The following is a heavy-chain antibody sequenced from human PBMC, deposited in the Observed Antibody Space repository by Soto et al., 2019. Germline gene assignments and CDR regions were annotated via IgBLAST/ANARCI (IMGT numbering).Heavy chain of an antibody. D-gene: IGHD5-12*01. J-gene: IGHJ4*02. CDR3: AKDQMATILTLFDY. Sequence: GGSLRLSCAASGFTFSSYAMSWVRQAPGKGLEWVSAISGSGGSTYYADSVKGRFTISRDNSKNTRYLQMNSLRAEDTAVYYCAKDQMATILTLFDYWGQGTLVTVSS. CDR2: ISGSGGST. CDR1: GFTFSSYA. V-gene: IGHV3-23*01.